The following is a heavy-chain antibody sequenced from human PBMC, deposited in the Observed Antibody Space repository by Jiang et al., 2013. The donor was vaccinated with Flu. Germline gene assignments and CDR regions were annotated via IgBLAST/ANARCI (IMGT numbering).Heavy chain of an antibody. CDR2: IYYSGST. V-gene: IGHV4-39*07. D-gene: IGHD6-19*01. CDR3: ASHSSGWYREAFDI. CDR1: GGSISSSSYY. J-gene: IGHJ3*02. Sequence: PGLVKPSETLPLTCTVSGGSISSSSYYWGWIRQPPGKGLEWIGSIYYSGSTYYNPSLKSRVTISVDTSKNQFSLKLSSVTAADTAVYYCASHSSGWYREAFDIWGQGTMVTVSS.